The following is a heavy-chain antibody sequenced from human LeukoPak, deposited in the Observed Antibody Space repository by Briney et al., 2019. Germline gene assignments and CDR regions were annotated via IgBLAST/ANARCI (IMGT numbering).Heavy chain of an antibody. V-gene: IGHV3-21*01. J-gene: IGHJ4*02. CDR3: ARDQDYGDYVIAY. CDR2: ISSSSSYI. D-gene: IGHD4-17*01. Sequence: GGPLRLSCAASGFTFSSYSMNWVRQAPGKGLEWVSSISSSSSYIYYADSVKGRFTISRDNAKNSLYLQMNSLRAEDTAVYYCARDQDYGDYVIAYWGQGTLVTVSS. CDR1: GFTFSSYS.